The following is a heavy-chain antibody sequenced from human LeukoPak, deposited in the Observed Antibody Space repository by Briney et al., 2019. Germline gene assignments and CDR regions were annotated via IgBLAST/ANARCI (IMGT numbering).Heavy chain of an antibody. J-gene: IGHJ4*02. D-gene: IGHD1-14*01. CDR2: INNSGNI. CDR1: GGSFSGYY. CDR3: TRGGPGNRLSN. Sequence: SETLSLTCAVYGGSFSGYYWSWIRQPPGKGREWIGEINNSGNINYNPSLKSRVTTSVDTSKNQLSLKVYSVTAADTAVYYCTRGGPGNRLSNWGQGTLVTVSS. V-gene: IGHV4-34*01.